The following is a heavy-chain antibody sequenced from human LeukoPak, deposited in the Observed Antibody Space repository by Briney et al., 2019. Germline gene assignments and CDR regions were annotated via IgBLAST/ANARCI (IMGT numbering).Heavy chain of an antibody. CDR1: GGSFSGYY. CDR2: INHSGST. J-gene: IGHJ4*02. Sequence: SETLSLTCAVYGGSFSGYYWSWIRQPPGKGLEWIGEINHSGSTNHNPSLKSRVTISVDTSKNQFSLKLSSVTAADTAVYYCARGSTYYDSSGQVPSDYWGQGTLVTVSS. D-gene: IGHD3-22*01. CDR3: ARGSTYYDSSGQVPSDY. V-gene: IGHV4-34*01.